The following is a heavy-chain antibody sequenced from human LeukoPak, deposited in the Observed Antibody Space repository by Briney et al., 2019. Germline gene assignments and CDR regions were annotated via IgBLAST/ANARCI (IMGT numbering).Heavy chain of an antibody. D-gene: IGHD4-11*01. V-gene: IGHV3-53*01. J-gene: IGHJ4*02. CDR2: IYSGGST. CDR3: ARFTPHDYSFDY. Sequence: GGSLRLSCTGSGFTFGDYAMTWVRQAPGKGLEWVSVIYSGGSTYYADSVKGRFTISRDNSKNTLYLQMNSLRAEDTAVYYCARFTPHDYSFDYWGQGTLVTVSS. CDR1: GFTFGDYA.